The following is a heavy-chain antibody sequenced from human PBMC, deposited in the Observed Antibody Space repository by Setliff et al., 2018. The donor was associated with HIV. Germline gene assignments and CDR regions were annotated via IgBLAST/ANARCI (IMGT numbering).Heavy chain of an antibody. CDR2: VDFRGNS. V-gene: IGHV4-59*11. J-gene: IGHJ3*01. Sequence: PSETLSLTCTLSGASISSHYWSWIRQAPGKGLEWVGSVDFRGNSSANPSLKSRLMISVDTSKNRLSLKLTSVTAADTAVYFCARAGYNLWSGYDAFDVWGQGTRVTVSS. D-gene: IGHD3-3*01. CDR3: ARAGYNLWSGYDAFDV. CDR1: GASISSHY.